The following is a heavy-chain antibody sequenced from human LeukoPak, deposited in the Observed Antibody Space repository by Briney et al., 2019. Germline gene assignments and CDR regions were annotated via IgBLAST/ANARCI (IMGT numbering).Heavy chain of an antibody. D-gene: IGHD3-10*01. CDR2: LYTSGST. J-gene: IGHJ6*03. CDR1: GGSISSGTYY. Sequence: SETLSLTCTVSGGSISSGTYYWSWIRQPAGKGLEWIGRLYTSGSTKYNPSLKSRVTISLDTSKNQFSLNLSSVTAADTAVYYCAKEGPYFYGGDYFYYMDVWGKGTTVTISS. CDR3: AKEGPYFYGGDYFYYMDV. V-gene: IGHV4-61*02.